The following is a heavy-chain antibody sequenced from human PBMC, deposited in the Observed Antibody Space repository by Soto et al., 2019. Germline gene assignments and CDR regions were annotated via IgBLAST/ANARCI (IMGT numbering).Heavy chain of an antibody. J-gene: IGHJ3*02. D-gene: IGHD1-26*01. V-gene: IGHV1-69*01. Sequence: QVQLVQSGAEVKKPGSSVKVSCKASGGTFSSYAISWVRQAPGQGLEWMGGIIPIFGTANYAQKFQGRVTITADESTSTAYMELSSPRSEDTAVYYCARDRRGSYGRFDAFDIWGQGTMVTVSS. CDR1: GGTFSSYA. CDR2: IIPIFGTA. CDR3: ARDRRGSYGRFDAFDI.